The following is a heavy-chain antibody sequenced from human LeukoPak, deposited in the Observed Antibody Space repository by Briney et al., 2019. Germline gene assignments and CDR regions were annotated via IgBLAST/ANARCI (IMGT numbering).Heavy chain of an antibody. CDR3: ARRNPSISHGGNAPTGWFDP. CDR2: IIPIFGTA. CDR1: GGTFSSYA. J-gene: IGHJ5*02. Sequence: SVKVSCKASGGTFSSYAISWVRQAPGQGLEWMGGIIPIFGTANYTQKFQGRVTITADESTSTAYMELSSLRSEDTAVYYCARRNPSISHGGNAPTGWFDPWGQGTLVTVSS. V-gene: IGHV1-69*01. D-gene: IGHD4-23*01.